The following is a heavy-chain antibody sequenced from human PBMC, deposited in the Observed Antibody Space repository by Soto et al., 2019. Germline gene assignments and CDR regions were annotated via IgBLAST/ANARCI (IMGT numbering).Heavy chain of an antibody. CDR1: GFTFDDYN. D-gene: IGHD3-22*01. V-gene: IGHV3-43*01. CDR3: AKEAHYSDTSGYFFDY. CDR2: VTWDGGST. J-gene: IGHJ4*02. Sequence: EVQLVESGGVVVQPGGSLRLSCAASGFTFDDYNMHWVRQTPGKGLEWVSLVTWDGGSTYYADSVEGRFTISRDNRKNSLFLQMNSLRIEDTALYFWAKEAHYSDTSGYFFDYWGQGTLVTVSS.